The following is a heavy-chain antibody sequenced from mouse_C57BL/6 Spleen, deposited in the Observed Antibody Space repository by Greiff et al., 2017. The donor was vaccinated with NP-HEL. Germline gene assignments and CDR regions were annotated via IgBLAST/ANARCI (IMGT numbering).Heavy chain of an antibody. V-gene: IGHV1-15*01. Sequence: QVQLQQSGAELVRPGASVTLSCKASGYTFTYYEMHWVKQTPVHGLEWIGAIDPETGGTAYNQKFKGKAILTADKSSSTAYMELRSLTSEDSAVYYCRRTLTTTLSPTLGRDFWGQGTTLTVSS. CDR2: IDPETGGT. CDR1: GYTFTYYE. D-gene: IGHD2-1*01. J-gene: IGHJ2*01. CDR3: RRTLTTTLSPTLGRDF.